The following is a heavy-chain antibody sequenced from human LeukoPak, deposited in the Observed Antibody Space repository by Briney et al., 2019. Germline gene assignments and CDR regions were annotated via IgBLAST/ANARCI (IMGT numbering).Heavy chain of an antibody. CDR1: GFTFSSYA. D-gene: IGHD2-15*01. Sequence: PGGSLRLSCAASGFTFSSYAMHWVRQAPGKGLEWVAVISYDGSNKYYADSVKGRFTISRDNSKNTLYLQMNSLRAEDTAVYYCASQYRLNVVVVAATVSSDYGMDVWGQGTTVTVSS. CDR3: ASQYRLNVVVVAATVSSDYGMDV. CDR2: ISYDGSNK. V-gene: IGHV3-30-3*01. J-gene: IGHJ6*02.